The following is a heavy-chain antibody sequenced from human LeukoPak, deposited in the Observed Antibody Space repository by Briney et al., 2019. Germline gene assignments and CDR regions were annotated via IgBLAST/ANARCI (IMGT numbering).Heavy chain of an antibody. D-gene: IGHD2-2*01. CDR1: GGSVSSSSYY. V-gene: IGHV4-39*01. CDR3: ARQYCSRTSCYSVDWFNP. CDR2: MYYGGNT. Sequence: PSETLSLTCTVSGGSVSSSSYYWGWIRQPPGKGLEWIGSMYYGGNTHYNPSLKSRVTISVDTSMNQLSLKVNSVTAADTAVYYCARQYCSRTSCYSVDWFNPWGQGTLVTVSS. J-gene: IGHJ5*02.